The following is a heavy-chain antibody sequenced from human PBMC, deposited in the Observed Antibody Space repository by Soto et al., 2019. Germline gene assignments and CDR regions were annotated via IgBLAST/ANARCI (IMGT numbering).Heavy chain of an antibody. J-gene: IGHJ6*02. Sequence: GGSLRLSCTASGFTFSSYSMNWVRQAPGKGLEWVSSISSGSSYIYYADSVKGRFTISRDNAKNSLYLQMNSLRAEDTAVYYCARDRAYYYGMEVWGQGTTVTVSS. CDR2: ISSGSSYI. CDR1: GFTFSSYS. V-gene: IGHV3-21*01. CDR3: ARDRAYYYGMEV.